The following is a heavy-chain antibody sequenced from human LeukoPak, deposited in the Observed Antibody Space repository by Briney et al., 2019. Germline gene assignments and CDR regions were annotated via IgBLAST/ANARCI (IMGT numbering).Heavy chain of an antibody. Sequence: ETLSLTCTVSGGSISSYYWSWIRQPPGKGLEWIGYIYYSGSTNYNPSLKGRVTISVDTSKNQFSLKLSSVTAADTAVYYCARESQYYYDSSSQLYYYYGMDVWGQGTTVTVS. CDR3: ARESQYYYDSSSQLYYYYGMDV. CDR2: IYYSGST. CDR1: GGSISSYY. J-gene: IGHJ6*02. D-gene: IGHD3-22*01. V-gene: IGHV4-59*12.